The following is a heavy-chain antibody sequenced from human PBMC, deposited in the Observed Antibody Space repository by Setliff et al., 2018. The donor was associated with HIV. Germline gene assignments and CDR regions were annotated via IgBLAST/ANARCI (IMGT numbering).Heavy chain of an antibody. J-gene: IGHJ6*03. CDR1: GYTFTTYG. V-gene: IGHV1-18*01. CDR3: ARELGLAALHGPMDL. D-gene: IGHD2-21*02. Sequence: GASVKVSCKASGYTFTTYGITWVRQAPGQGLEWMGWISGYNGNTNYAEKLQDRVTMTTDTSTSTAYMELRSLRSDDTAVYYCARELGLAALHGPMDLWGKGTTVTVSS. CDR2: ISGYNGNT.